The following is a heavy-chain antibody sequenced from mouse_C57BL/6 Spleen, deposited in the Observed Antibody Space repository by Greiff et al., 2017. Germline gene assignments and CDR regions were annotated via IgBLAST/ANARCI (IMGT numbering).Heavy chain of an antibody. D-gene: IGHD1-1*01. CDR3: ARSYYGSSSWFAY. V-gene: IGHV1-54*01. Sequence: QVQLQQSGAELVRPGTSVKVSCKASGYAFTNSLIEWVKQRPGQGLEWIGVINPGSGGTNYNEKFKGKGTLTADKSSSTAYMQLSSLTSEDSAVYFCARSYYGSSSWFAYWGQGTLVTVSA. CDR2: INPGSGGT. J-gene: IGHJ3*01. CDR1: GYAFTNSL.